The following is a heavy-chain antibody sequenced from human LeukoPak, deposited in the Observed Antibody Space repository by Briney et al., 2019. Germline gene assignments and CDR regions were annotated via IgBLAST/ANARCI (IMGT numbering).Heavy chain of an antibody. CDR3: TRMTTGHDY. CDR1: GASFNDYY. CDR2: INHSGYT. Sequence: PSETLSLTCAFSGASFNDYYWSWVRQTPGKGLEWIGEINHSGYTNDSPSLKSRVTLSIDTSRKHFSLNLRSVTVADTGIYYCTRMTTGHDYWGQGTLVTVSS. D-gene: IGHD4-17*01. J-gene: IGHJ4*02. V-gene: IGHV4-34*01.